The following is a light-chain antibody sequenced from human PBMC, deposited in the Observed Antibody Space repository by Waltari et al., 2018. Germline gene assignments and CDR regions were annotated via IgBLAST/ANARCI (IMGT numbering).Light chain of an antibody. CDR2: AAS. V-gene: IGKV1-27*01. J-gene: IGKJ3*01. Sequence: EIHMTQSPSPLSASVGDRVTIPCRASPGISNYLAWYQQQPGKVPKLLLYAASTLQSGVPSRFSGGGSGTDFTLTISSLQPEDVATYYCQKYNHALFAFGPGTKVDIK. CDR3: QKYNHALFA. CDR1: PGISNY.